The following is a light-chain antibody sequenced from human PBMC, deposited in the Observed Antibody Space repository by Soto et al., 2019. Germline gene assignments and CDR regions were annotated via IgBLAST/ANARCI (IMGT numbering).Light chain of an antibody. J-gene: IGLJ3*02. Sequence: QSALTQPPSASGSPGQSVTISCTGTSSDVGGYNYVSWYQQHPGKAPKLMIYEVSKRPSGVPDRFSGSKSGNTASLTVSGLLAEDEADYFCSSYAGSNNLMFGGGTKL. CDR3: SSYAGSNNLM. V-gene: IGLV2-8*01. CDR2: EVS. CDR1: SSDVGGYNY.